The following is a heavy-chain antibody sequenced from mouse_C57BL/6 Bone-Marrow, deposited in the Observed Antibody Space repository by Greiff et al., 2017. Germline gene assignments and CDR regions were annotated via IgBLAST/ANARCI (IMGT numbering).Heavy chain of an antibody. V-gene: IGHV1-81*01. J-gene: IGHJ1*03. CDR3: ALYDGYTCYFDV. CDR1: GYTFTSYG. CDR2: IYPRSGNT. Sequence: QVQLQQSGAELARPGASVKLSCKASGYTFTSYGISWVKQRTGQGLEWIGEIYPRSGNTYYNEKFKGKATLTADKSSSTAYMELRSLTSEDSAVDFCALYDGYTCYFDVWGTGTTVTVSS. D-gene: IGHD2-3*01.